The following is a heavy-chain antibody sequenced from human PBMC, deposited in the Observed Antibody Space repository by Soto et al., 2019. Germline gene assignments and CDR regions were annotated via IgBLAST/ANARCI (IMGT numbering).Heavy chain of an antibody. V-gene: IGHV1-24*01. CDR3: ATEPRGGYDFWSGYYLPWVY. CDR2: FDPEDGET. D-gene: IGHD3-3*01. Sequence: ASVKVSCKVSVYTLTELSMHWVRQAPGKGLEWMGGFDPEDGETIYAQKFQGRVTMTEDTSTDTAYMELSSLRSEDTAVYYCATEPRGGYDFWSGYYLPWVYWGQGTLVTVSS. J-gene: IGHJ4*02. CDR1: VYTLTELS.